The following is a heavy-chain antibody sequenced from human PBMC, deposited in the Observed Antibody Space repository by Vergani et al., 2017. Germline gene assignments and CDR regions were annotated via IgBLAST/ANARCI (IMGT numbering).Heavy chain of an antibody. D-gene: IGHD2-2*01. CDR1: GYSFTSYW. Sequence: EVQLVQSGAEVKKPGESLKISGKGSGYSFTSYWIGWVRQMPGKGLEGMGIIYPGDSDTRYSPSFQGQVTIAADKSISTAYLQWSSLKASDTAMYYCGRVSGCSSTSCYYYYYYGMDVWGQGTTVTVSS. CDR2: IYPGDSDT. CDR3: GRVSGCSSTSCYYYYYYGMDV. J-gene: IGHJ6*02. V-gene: IGHV5-51*01.